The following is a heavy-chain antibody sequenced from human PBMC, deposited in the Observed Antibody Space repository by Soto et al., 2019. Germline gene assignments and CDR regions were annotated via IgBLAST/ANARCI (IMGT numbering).Heavy chain of an antibody. CDR2: IWNDGSKK. Sequence: QVLLVETGGGVVQPGRSLRLSCAASGFTFRTFGMHWVRQAPGKGLEWVSVIWNDGSKKCYADSVKGRFTISRDNSNNTLYLQMDSLRPEDTAVYYCVTGNQNFFDYWGQGTLVTVSS. D-gene: IGHD1-1*01. CDR3: VTGNQNFFDY. V-gene: IGHV3-33*01. CDR1: GFTFRTFG. J-gene: IGHJ4*02.